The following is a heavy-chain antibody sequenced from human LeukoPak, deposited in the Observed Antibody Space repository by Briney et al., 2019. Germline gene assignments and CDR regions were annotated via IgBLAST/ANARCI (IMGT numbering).Heavy chain of an antibody. CDR1: GFTFSSYG. V-gene: IGHV3-30*18. J-gene: IGHJ3*02. D-gene: IGHD1-1*01. CDR3: AKDRGTVGYFRDAFDI. Sequence: PGGSLRLSCAASGFTFSSYGMHWVRQAPGKGLEWVAVISYDGSNKYYADSVKGRFTISRDNSKNTLYLQMNSLRAEDTAVYYCAKDRGTVGYFRDAFDIWGQGTMVTVSS. CDR2: ISYDGSNK.